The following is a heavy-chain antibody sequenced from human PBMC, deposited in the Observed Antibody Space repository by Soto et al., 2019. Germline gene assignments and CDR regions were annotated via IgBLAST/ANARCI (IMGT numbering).Heavy chain of an antibody. V-gene: IGHV1-18*01. CDR2: ISAYNGNK. CDR1: GYTFSNSA. J-gene: IGHJ4*02. CDR3: ARDVLGVGATPPFDS. Sequence: QVHLVQSGPEMKKPGASVKVSCKASGYTFSNSAISWVRQAPGQGLEWMGWISAYNGNKNYAQTVQGRVTMTTDTSTSTAYMELRSLRSDDTAVYYCARDVLGVGATPPFDSWGQGTLVIVSS. D-gene: IGHD1-26*01.